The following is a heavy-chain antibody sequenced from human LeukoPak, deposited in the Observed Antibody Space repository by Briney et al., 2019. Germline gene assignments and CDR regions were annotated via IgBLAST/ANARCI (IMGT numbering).Heavy chain of an antibody. CDR2: IYTTGST. V-gene: IGHV4-61*02. CDR1: GASINSDNYY. D-gene: IGHD1-14*01. CDR3: ANGTNWFDP. Sequence: SETVSLTCTVSGASINSDNYYWSWIRQPAGKGLEWIGRIYTTGSTNYNPSLNSRVSISVDTSKNQFSLKLSSVTAADTAVYYCANGTNWFDPWGQGTLVTVSS. J-gene: IGHJ5*02.